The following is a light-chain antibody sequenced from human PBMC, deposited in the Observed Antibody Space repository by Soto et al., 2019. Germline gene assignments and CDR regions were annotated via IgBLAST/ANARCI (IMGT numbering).Light chain of an antibody. CDR1: SGHSSSA. CDR3: QTWGTGIGV. J-gene: IGLJ2*01. V-gene: IGLV4-69*01. Sequence: QLVLTQSPSASASLGASVKLTCTLSSGHSSSAIAWHQQQPEKGPRYLMKVNSDGSHSKGDGIPDRFSGSSSGAERYLIISSLQSEDEADYYCQTWGTGIGVFGGGTKLTVL. CDR2: VNSDGSH.